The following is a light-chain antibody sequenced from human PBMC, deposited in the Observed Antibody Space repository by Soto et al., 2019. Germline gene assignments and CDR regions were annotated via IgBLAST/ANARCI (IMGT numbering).Light chain of an antibody. CDR1: RHVISSY. V-gene: IGKV3-20*01. CDR3: QQYVMSSVT. CDR2: GAF. J-gene: IGKJ3*01. Sequence: EIVLTQSPATLSLSPGERATLSCRASRHVISSYLAWYQQKPGQAPRLLIYGAFTRATGIPDRFSGSGSGAEFILTIRRVEPEDCAVYYGQQYVMSSVTLGPGTKVEIK.